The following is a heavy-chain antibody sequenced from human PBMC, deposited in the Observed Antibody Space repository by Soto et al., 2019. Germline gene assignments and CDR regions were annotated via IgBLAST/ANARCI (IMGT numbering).Heavy chain of an antibody. CDR3: ARRGAFTRYYYRYYFDY. J-gene: IGHJ4*02. Sequence: ASVKVSCKASGYTFPRYAMNWVRQAPGQSPEWMGWINPGNGNTKYSQRFPGRVPLTRDTPPSTPYIELTSLTSEDTAVYYSARRGAFTRYYYRYYFDYWGQGTLVPVSS. CDR1: GYTFPRYA. D-gene: IGHD3-9*01. CDR2: INPGNGNT. V-gene: IGHV1-3*01.